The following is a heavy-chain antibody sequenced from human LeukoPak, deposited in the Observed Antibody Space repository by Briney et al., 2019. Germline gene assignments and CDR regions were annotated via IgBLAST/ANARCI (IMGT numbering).Heavy chain of an antibody. CDR1: GFTVSSNY. Sequence: PGGSLRLSCAASGFTVSSNYMSWVRQAPGKGLEWVSVIYSGGSTYYADSVKGRFTIPRDISKNTLYLQMNSLSAEDTAVYYCARGNWNYPFDYWGQGTLVTVSS. CDR2: IYSGGST. V-gene: IGHV3-53*01. CDR3: ARGNWNYPFDY. D-gene: IGHD1-7*01. J-gene: IGHJ4*02.